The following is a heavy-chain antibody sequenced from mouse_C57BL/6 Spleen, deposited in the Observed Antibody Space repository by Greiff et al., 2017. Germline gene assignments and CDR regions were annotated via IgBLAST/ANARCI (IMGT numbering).Heavy chain of an antibody. CDR3: AGLLRGYFDV. Sequence: EVKLQESGPGLVKPSQSLSLTCSVTGYSITSSYYWNWIRQFPGNKLEWMGYISYDGSNNYNPSLKNRISITRDTSKNQFFLKLNSVTTEDTATYYCAGLLRGYFDVWGTGTTVTVAS. D-gene: IGHD1-1*01. CDR1: GYSITSSYY. V-gene: IGHV3-6*01. J-gene: IGHJ1*03. CDR2: ISYDGSN.